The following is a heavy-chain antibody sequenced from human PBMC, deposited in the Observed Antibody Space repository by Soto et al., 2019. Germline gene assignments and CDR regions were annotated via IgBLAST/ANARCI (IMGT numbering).Heavy chain of an antibody. D-gene: IGHD3-16*01. Sequence: SETLSLTCTVSGASISSYYWSWIRQPPGKRLEWIGYIYNTGSTKYNPSLKSRVTISVDTSKNRLSLKLNSVTAADTAVYYCARSSTGYGGAVWGQGILVTVSS. CDR1: GASISSYY. V-gene: IGHV4-59*08. J-gene: IGHJ4*02. CDR2: IYNTGST. CDR3: ARSSTGYGGAV.